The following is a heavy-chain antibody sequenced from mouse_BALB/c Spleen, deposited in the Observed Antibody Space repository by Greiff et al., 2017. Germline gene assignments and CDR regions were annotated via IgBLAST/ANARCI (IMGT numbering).Heavy chain of an antibody. CDR2: ISSGSSTI. CDR1: GFTFSSFG. CDR3: ARELGRNYFDY. J-gene: IGHJ2*01. Sequence: EVKLLESGGGLVQPGGSRKLSCAASGFTFSSFGMHWVRQAPEKGLEWVAYISSGSSTIYYADTVKGRFTISRDNPKNTLFLQMTSLRSEDTAMYYCARELGRNYFDYWGQGTTLTVSS. D-gene: IGHD4-1*01. V-gene: IGHV5-17*02.